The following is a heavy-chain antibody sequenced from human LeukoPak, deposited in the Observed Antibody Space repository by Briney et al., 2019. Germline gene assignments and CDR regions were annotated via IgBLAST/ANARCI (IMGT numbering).Heavy chain of an antibody. CDR1: GGSIRSYY. D-gene: IGHD3-10*01. J-gene: IGHJ4*02. CDR3: ARYYYGSGALLYYFDY. V-gene: IGHV4-30-4*01. CDR2: IYYSGST. Sequence: SETLSLTCTVSGGSIRSYYWSWIRQPPGKGLEWIGYIYYSGSTYYNPSLKSRVTISVDTSKNQFSLKLSSVTAADTAVYYCARYYYGSGALLYYFDYWGQGTLVTVSS.